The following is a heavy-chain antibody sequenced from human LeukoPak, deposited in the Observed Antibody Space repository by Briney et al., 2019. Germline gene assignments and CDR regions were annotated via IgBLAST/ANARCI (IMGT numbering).Heavy chain of an antibody. CDR3: ARDPYYDFWSGYFYRLNWFDP. D-gene: IGHD3-3*01. V-gene: IGHV4-38-2*02. CDR2: IYHSGST. CDR1: GYSISSGYY. Sequence: PSETLSLTCTVSGYSISSGYYWGWIRQPPGKGLEWIGCIYHSGSTYYNPSLKSRVTISVDTSKNQFSLKLSSVTAADTAVYYCARDPYYDFWSGYFYRLNWFDPWGQGTLVTVSS. J-gene: IGHJ5*02.